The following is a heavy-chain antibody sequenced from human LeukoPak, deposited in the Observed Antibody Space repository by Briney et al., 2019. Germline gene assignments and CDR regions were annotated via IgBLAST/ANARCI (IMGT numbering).Heavy chain of an antibody. CDR3: ARALTMIVVVIRAGAFDI. V-gene: IGHV3-21*01. D-gene: IGHD3-22*01. Sequence: GGSLRLSCAASGFTFSSYSMNWVRQAPGKGLEWVSSISSSSSYIYYADSVKGRFTISRDNAKNSLYLQMNSLRAEDTAVYYCARALTMIVVVIRAGAFDIWGQGTMVTVSS. CDR1: GFTFSSYS. J-gene: IGHJ3*02. CDR2: ISSSSSYI.